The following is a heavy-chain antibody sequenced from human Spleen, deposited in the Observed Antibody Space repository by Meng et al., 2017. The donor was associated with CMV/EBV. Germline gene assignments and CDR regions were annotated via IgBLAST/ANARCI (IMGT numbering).Heavy chain of an antibody. CDR2: INHSGST. CDR3: ARVYDPYWDFDL. Sequence: LTCAVYGGSFSSDYWSWIRQAPGKGLEWIGEINHSGSTNHNPSLKSRHTMSIDTSKNQFSLKLSSVTAADTAMYYCARVYDPYWDFDLWGRGTLVTVSS. J-gene: IGHJ2*01. D-gene: IGHD5/OR15-5a*01. CDR1: GGSFSSDY. V-gene: IGHV4-34*01.